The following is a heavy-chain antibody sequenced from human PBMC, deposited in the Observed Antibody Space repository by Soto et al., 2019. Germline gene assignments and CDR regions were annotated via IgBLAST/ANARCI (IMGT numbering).Heavy chain of an antibody. D-gene: IGHD3-3*01. CDR1: GFTFRNYW. V-gene: IGHV3-7*01. J-gene: IGHJ4*02. Sequence: EVQLVESGGGLVQPGGSLRLSCAASGFTFRNYWMSWVRQAPGKGLEWVANIKQAGSEEYYVDSVKGRFTISTDNAEDSLSLQMNSLRGGDTAVYYSARHKENAFWSGYESRSFDYWGQGTLVTVSS. CDR3: ARHKENAFWSGYESRSFDY. CDR2: IKQAGSEE.